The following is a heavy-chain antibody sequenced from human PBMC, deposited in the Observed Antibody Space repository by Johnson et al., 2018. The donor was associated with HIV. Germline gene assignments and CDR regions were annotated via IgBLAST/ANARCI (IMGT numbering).Heavy chain of an antibody. D-gene: IGHD1-26*01. V-gene: IGHV3-66*02. CDR1: GFTVSSNY. J-gene: IGHJ3*02. CDR3: AKGLSLSGSYSYDAFDI. CDR2: IYSGGST. Sequence: VQLVESGGGLVQPGGSLRLSCAASGFTVSSNYMSWVRQAPGKGLEWVSVIYSGGSTYSADSVKGRFTISRDNSKNTLYLQMNSLRAEDTAVYYCAKGLSLSGSYSYDAFDIWGQGTMVTVSS.